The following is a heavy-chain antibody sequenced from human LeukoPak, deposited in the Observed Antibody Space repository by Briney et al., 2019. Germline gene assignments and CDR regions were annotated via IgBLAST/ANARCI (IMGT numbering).Heavy chain of an antibody. CDR2: IYYSGST. CDR1: GVSISSYY. V-gene: IGHV4-59*08. Sequence: SETLSLTCTVSGVSISSYYWNWIRQPPGKGLEWIGYIYYSGSTNYNPSLKSRVTISVDTSKNQFSLKLSSVTAADTAVYYCARRDYYDFNWFDPWGQGTLVTVSS. CDR3: ARRDYYDFNWFDP. D-gene: IGHD3-22*01. J-gene: IGHJ5*02.